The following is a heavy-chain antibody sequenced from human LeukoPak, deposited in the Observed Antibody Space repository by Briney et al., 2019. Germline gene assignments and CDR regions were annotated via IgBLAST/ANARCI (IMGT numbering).Heavy chain of an antibody. D-gene: IGHD5-18*01. CDR1: GFTFSSYS. V-gene: IGHV3-48*04. CDR2: ISSSSSTI. Sequence: GGSLRLSCAAPGFTFSSYSMNWVRQAPGKGLEWVSYISSSSSTIYYADSVKGRFTISRDNAKNSLYLQMNSLRAEDTAVYYCAREDTASYFDYWSQGTLVTVSS. CDR3: AREDTASYFDY. J-gene: IGHJ4*02.